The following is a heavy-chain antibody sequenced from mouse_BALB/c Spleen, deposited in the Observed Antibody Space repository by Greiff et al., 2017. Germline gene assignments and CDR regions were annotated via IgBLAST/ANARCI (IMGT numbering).Heavy chain of an antibody. CDR3: NAGDSDY. Sequence: VQLQQSGAELVRSGASVKLSCTASGFNIKDYYMHWVKQRPEQGLEWIGWIDPENGDTEYAPKFQGKATMTADTSSNTAYLQLSSLTSEDTAVYYCNAGDSDYWGQGTTLTVSS. CDR1: GFNIKDYY. CDR2: IDPENGDT. J-gene: IGHJ2*01. V-gene: IGHV14-4*02.